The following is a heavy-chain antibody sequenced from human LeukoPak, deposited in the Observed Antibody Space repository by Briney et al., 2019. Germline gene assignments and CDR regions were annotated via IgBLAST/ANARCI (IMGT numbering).Heavy chain of an antibody. CDR1: GYTFTCYG. V-gene: IGHV1-18*01. CDR3: ARGWGDYGDYFFGY. Sequence: ASVKVSCKASGYTFTCYGISWVRQAPGQGLEWMGWISAYNGNTNYAQKLQGRVTMTTDTSTSTAYMELRSLRSDDTAVYYCARGWGDYGDYFFGYWGQGTLVTVSS. J-gene: IGHJ4*02. D-gene: IGHD4-17*01. CDR2: ISAYNGNT.